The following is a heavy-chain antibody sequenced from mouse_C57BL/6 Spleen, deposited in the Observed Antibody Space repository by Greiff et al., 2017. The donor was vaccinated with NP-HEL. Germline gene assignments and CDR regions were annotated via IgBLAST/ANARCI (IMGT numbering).Heavy chain of an antibody. J-gene: IGHJ2*01. V-gene: IGHV1-80*01. Sequence: VQLKESGAELVKPGASVKISCKASGYAFSSYWMNWVKQRPGKGLEWIGQIYPGDGDTNYNGKFKGKATLTADKSSSTAYMQLSSLTSEDSAVYFCARSGSGYYFDYWGQGTTLTVSS. CDR2: IYPGDGDT. CDR1: GYAFSSYW. D-gene: IGHD3-1*01. CDR3: ARSGSGYYFDY.